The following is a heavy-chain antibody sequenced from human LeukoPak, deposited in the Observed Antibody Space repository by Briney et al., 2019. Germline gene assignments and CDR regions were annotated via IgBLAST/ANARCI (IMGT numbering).Heavy chain of an antibody. CDR2: ISSNSSTI. V-gene: IGHV3-48*02. CDR3: ARGVLRYFDWYFDY. CDR1: GFTFSSYS. Sequence: PGGSLRLSCAASGFTFSSYSMNWVRQAPGKGLEWVSYISSNSSTIYYADSVKGRFTISRDNAKNSLYLQMNSLRDEDTAVYYCARGVLRYFDWYFDYWGQGTLVTVSS. D-gene: IGHD3-9*01. J-gene: IGHJ4*02.